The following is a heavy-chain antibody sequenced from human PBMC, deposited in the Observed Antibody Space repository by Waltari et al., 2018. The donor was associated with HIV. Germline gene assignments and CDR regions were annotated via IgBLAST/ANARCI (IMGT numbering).Heavy chain of an antibody. J-gene: IGHJ5*02. Sequence: EVQLEESGGGLAQPGRSLRLSCIASGFTFGDYSMSWFRQAPGKGLEWVGFIRSKAYGGTTDYAASVKGRFIISRDDSKRMAHLQMNSLKTEDTALYYCSRAGWQLPLDLWGQGTLVTVSS. CDR1: GFTFGDYS. CDR3: SRAGWQLPLDL. CDR2: IRSKAYGGTT. V-gene: IGHV3-49*03. D-gene: IGHD1-26*01.